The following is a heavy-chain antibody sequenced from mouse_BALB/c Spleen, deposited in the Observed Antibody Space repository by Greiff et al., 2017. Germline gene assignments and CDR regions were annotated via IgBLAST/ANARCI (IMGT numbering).Heavy chain of an antibody. D-gene: IGHD2-3*01. Sequence: QVQLQQSGAELAKPGASVKMSCKASGYTFTSYWMHWVKQRPGQGLEWIGYINPSTGYTEYNQKFKDKATLTADKSSSTAYMQLSSLTSEDSAVYYCARCYDGYFRVAYWGQGTLVTV. CDR3: ARCYDGYFRVAY. J-gene: IGHJ3*01. CDR2: INPSTGYT. V-gene: IGHV1-7*01. CDR1: GYTFTSYW.